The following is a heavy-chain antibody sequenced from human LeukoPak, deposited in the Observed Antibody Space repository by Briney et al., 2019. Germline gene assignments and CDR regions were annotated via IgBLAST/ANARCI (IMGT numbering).Heavy chain of an antibody. CDR1: GGSFSGYY. Sequence: KSSETLSLTCAVYGGSFSGYYWSWIRQPPGKGLEWIGEINHSGSTNYNPSLKSRVTISVDTSKNQFSLKLSSVTAADTAVYYCARAPPVAYFDYWGQGTLVTVSS. CDR2: INHSGST. V-gene: IGHV4-34*01. CDR3: ARAPPVAYFDY. D-gene: IGHD2-15*01. J-gene: IGHJ4*02.